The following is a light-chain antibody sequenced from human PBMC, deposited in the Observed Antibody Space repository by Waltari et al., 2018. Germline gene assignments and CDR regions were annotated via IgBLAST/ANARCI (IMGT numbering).Light chain of an antibody. V-gene: IGKV3-15*01. J-gene: IGKJ1*01. CDR2: GAF. CDR3: QQYNNWPPWT. CDR1: QSVSSN. Sequence: EIVMTQSPATLSVSPGERATLSCRASQSVSSNLAWYQQKPGQAPRLLIYGAFIMATGIPARFSGSGSGTEFTLTISSLQSEDFAVYYCQQYNNWPPWTFGQGTKVEIK.